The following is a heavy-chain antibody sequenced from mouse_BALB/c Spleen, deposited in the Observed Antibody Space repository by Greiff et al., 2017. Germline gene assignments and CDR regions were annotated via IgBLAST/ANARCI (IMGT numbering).Heavy chain of an antibody. CDR1: GFNIKDTY. CDR3: ARCGNYYGSSPFAY. J-gene: IGHJ3*01. Sequence: VQLQQSGAELVKPGASVKLSCTASGFNIKDTYMHWVKQRPEQGLEWIGRIDPANGNTKYDPKFQGKATITADTSSNTAYLQLSSLTSEDTAVYYCARCGNYYGSSPFAYWGQGTLVTVSA. CDR2: IDPANGNT. V-gene: IGHV14-3*02. D-gene: IGHD1-1*01.